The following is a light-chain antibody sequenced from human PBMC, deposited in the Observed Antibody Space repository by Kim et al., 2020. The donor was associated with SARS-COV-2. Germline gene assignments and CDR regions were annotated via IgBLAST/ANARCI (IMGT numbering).Light chain of an antibody. CDR3: NSRDSSGDHWV. Sequence: ALGQTVRITCQGDSLRSYYASWYQQKPGQAPVLVIYGKNNRPSGIPDRFSGSGSGNTASLTITGAQAEDEADYYCNSRDSSGDHWVFGGGTKLTVL. V-gene: IGLV3-19*01. CDR1: SLRSYY. J-gene: IGLJ3*02. CDR2: GKN.